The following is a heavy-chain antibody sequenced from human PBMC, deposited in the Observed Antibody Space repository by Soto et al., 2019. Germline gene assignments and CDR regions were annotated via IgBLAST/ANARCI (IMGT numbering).Heavy chain of an antibody. CDR2: IYSGGYT. J-gene: IGHJ4*02. CDR3: ATGRGGGGY. Sequence: EVQLVESGGGLIQPGGSLRLSCAVSGFTVSNNYMSWVRQAPGKGLEGVSVIYSGGYTAYGDSVKGRFTISRDNSKNTLSLQKKSMGADDTGGYYWATGRGGGGYWGQGTLVTVSS. V-gene: IGHV3-53*01. D-gene: IGHD3-10*01. CDR1: GFTVSNNY.